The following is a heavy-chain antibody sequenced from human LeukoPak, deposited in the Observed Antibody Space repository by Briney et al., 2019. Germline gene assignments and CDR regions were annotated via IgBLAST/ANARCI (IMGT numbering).Heavy chain of an antibody. CDR1: GYTFASYG. D-gene: IGHD3-10*01. CDR3: ARDKVLLWFGSGAWFDP. Sequence: ASVKVSCKASGYTFASYGISWVRQAPGQGLEWMGWISAYNGNTNYAQKLQGRVTMTTDTSTSTAYMELRSLRSDDTAVYYCARDKVLLWFGSGAWFDPWGQGTLVTVSS. CDR2: ISAYNGNT. V-gene: IGHV1-18*01. J-gene: IGHJ5*02.